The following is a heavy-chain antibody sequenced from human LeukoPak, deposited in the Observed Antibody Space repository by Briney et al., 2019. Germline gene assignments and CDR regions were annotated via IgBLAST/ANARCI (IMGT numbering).Heavy chain of an antibody. CDR2: ITPILGVA. Sequence: GASVKVSCKASGGTFSSYALSWVRQAPGQGLEWIGGITPILGVANYAQDLQGRVTITADKSTNTAYMELSSLRSEDTAVYYCASQDSIGYYLIDYWGQGTLVTVSS. D-gene: IGHD3-22*01. CDR1: GGTFSSYA. CDR3: ASQDSIGYYLIDY. J-gene: IGHJ4*02. V-gene: IGHV1-69*10.